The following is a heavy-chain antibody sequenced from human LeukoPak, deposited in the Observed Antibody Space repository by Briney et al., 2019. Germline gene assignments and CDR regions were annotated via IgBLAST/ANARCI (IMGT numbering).Heavy chain of an antibody. Sequence: PSETLSLTCAVYGGSSSGSYWSWIRQPPGKGLEWIGRISSSGSTNYNPSLKSRVTISVDTSKNQFSLKLSSVTAADTAVYFCARGPYSYDSSGAFDIWGQGTMVTVSS. CDR3: ARGPYSYDSSGAFDI. V-gene: IGHV4-34*01. CDR2: ISSSGST. D-gene: IGHD3-22*01. CDR1: GGSSSGSY. J-gene: IGHJ3*02.